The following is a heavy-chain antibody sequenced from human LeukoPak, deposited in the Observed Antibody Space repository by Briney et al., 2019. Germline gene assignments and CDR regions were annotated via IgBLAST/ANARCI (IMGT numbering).Heavy chain of an antibody. V-gene: IGHV4-39*01. D-gene: IGHD6-19*01. CDR2: IYYSRDT. J-gene: IGHJ6*03. Sequence: PSETLSLTCTVSGGPISISSYYWGSIRQPPGRGLEWIGSIYYSRDTYYNPSLKSRQVTISVDTSKNQFSLRLSSVTAADTAVYYCARHQWHYYYYMGVWGKGSTVTVSS. CDR1: GGPISISSYY. CDR3: ARHQWHYYYYMGV.